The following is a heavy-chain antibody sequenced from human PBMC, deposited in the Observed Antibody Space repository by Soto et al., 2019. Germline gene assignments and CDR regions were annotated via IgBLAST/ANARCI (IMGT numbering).Heavy chain of an antibody. Sequence: QVQLVQSGAEVKRPGASVKVSCKASGYTFTKYDISWVRQAPGQGLEWLGLISPNSGRPSSAQKFQGRVTMTRDTSTSTVYMELRGLTSEDTAVYYCARSSGGVYGIIIEGTNWFAPWGQGTLVTVSS. V-gene: IGHV1-18*04. J-gene: IGHJ5*02. CDR1: GYTFTKYD. D-gene: IGHD3-16*01. CDR2: ISPNSGRP. CDR3: ARSSGGVYGIIIEGTNWFAP.